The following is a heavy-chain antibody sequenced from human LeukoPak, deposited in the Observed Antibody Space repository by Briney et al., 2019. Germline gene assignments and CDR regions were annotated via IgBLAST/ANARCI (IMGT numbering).Heavy chain of an antibody. CDR2: ISDSGGRT. CDR1: GITLSNYG. CDR3: AKRYSGSYPYYFDY. J-gene: IGHJ4*02. V-gene: IGHV3-23*01. D-gene: IGHD1-26*01. Sequence: GGSLRLSCAVSGITLSNYGMSWVRQAPGKGLEWVAGISDSGGRTNYADSVKGRFTISRDNPKNTLYLQMNSLRAEDTAVYYCAKRYSGSYPYYFDYWGQGTLVTVSS.